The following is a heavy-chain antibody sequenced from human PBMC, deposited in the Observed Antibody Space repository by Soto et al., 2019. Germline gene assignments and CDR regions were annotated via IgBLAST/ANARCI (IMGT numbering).Heavy chain of an antibody. CDR1: GFIFSDYG. V-gene: IGHV3-33*01. D-gene: IGHD2-8*01. Sequence: GGSLRLSCGASGFIFSDYGMHWVRQAPGKGLEWVAVIYYDGSNEHYSDSVRGRFTISRDNSKNMLYLQMNSLRAEDTATYYCARWCNDEEWVETMDVWGQGTTVTVSS. CDR3: ARWCNDEEWVETMDV. J-gene: IGHJ6*01. CDR2: IYYDGSNE.